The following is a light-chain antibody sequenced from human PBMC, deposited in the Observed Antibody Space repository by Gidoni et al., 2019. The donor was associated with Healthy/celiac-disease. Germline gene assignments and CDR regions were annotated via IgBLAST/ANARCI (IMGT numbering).Light chain of an antibody. Sequence: SYVLSQPPSLSVAPGLTATITCEGAKLEAKAVHWYRQKAGQAPVLVVFDDDDRPSGVPDRISGSNSKNTATLSITRVEAGDEADYYCQVWDSSVDLRVFGGGTSLTVL. V-gene: IGLV3-21*02. J-gene: IGLJ2*01. CDR3: QVWDSSVDLRV. CDR1: KLEAKA. CDR2: DDD.